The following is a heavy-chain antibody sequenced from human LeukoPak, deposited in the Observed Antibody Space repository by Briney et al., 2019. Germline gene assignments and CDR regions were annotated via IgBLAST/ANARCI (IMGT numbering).Heavy chain of an antibody. J-gene: IGHJ4*02. D-gene: IGHD2-2*01. CDR3: AREGYCSSTSCYLFDY. CDR1: GYTFTSYG. Sequence: ASVKVSCKASGYTFTSYGMSWVRQGPGQGLEWMGWISAYNGNANYAQKLQGRVTMTTDTSTSTAYMELRSLRSDDTAVYYCAREGYCSSTSCYLFDYWGQGTLVTVSS. V-gene: IGHV1-18*01. CDR2: ISAYNGNA.